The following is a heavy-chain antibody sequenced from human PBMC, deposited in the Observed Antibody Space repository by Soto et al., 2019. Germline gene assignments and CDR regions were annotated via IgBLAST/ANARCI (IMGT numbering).Heavy chain of an antibody. CDR2: ISYDGSNK. J-gene: IGHJ4*02. V-gene: IGHV3-30-3*01. D-gene: IGHD3-22*01. CDR3: ARDRRRGDSSGYYYQKTDY. Sequence: PGGSLRLSCAASGFTFSSYAMHWVRQTPGKGLEWVAVISYDGSNKYYADSVKGRFTISRDNSKNTLYLQMNSLRAEDTAVYYCARDRRRGDSSGYYYQKTDYWGQGTLVTVSS. CDR1: GFTFSSYA.